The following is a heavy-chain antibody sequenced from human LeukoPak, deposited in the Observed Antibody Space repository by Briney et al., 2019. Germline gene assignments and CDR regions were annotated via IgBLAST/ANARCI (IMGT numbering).Heavy chain of an antibody. J-gene: IGHJ4*02. CDR2: INHSGST. Sequence: SETLSLTCAVYGGSFSGYSWSWIRQPPGKGLEWIGEINHSGSTNYNPSLKSRVTISVDTSKNQFSLKLSSVTAADTAVYYCARGLRVFSYGPDLDYWGQGTLVTVSP. CDR3: ARGLRVFSYGPDLDY. CDR1: GGSFSGYS. V-gene: IGHV4-34*01. D-gene: IGHD5-18*01.